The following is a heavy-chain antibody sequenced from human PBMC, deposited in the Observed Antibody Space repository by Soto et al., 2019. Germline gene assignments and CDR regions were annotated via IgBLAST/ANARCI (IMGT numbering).Heavy chain of an antibody. CDR3: AREKTPMSPHYFYYGMDV. V-gene: IGHV4-59*01. J-gene: IGHJ6*02. CDR2: VYSGGGT. Sequence: QVQLQESGPGVVKPSETLSLTCTVSGGSLRGYSWSWIRQSPGKGLEWIGYVYSGGGTNYSPSFMCRVTISVDTTDNQFSLKLNSVTAADTAVYYCAREKTPMSPHYFYYGMDVWGQGTTVTVSS. CDR1: GGSLRGYS. D-gene: IGHD3-9*01.